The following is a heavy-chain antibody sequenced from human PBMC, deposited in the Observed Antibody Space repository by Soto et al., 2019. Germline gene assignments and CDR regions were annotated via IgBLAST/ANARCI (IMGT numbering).Heavy chain of an antibody. CDR2: IYHSGGT. Sequence: QLQLQESGSGLVKPSQTLSLTCAVSGDSISNGGYSWNWIRQPPGKGLEWIGYIYHSGGTDYNPSLKSRVTSTVDSSNNQFSLKLSSVTAADTAVYYCARDSRSGYYLEFWGQGTRVTVSS. CDR1: GDSISNGGYS. CDR3: ARDSRSGYYLEF. D-gene: IGHD3-22*01. V-gene: IGHV4-30-2*01. J-gene: IGHJ4*02.